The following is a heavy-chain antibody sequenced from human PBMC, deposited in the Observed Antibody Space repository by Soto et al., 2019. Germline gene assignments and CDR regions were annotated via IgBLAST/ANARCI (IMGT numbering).Heavy chain of an antibody. CDR1: GFTFRLYD. J-gene: IGHJ4*02. V-gene: IGHV3-23*01. CDR2: LSASGDRT. D-gene: IGHD1-1*01. CDR3: VPLNWNQPANFDY. Sequence: EVQLLESGGDLVQPGGYLRLSCAASGFTFRLYDMSWVRQAPGKGLEWVSSLSASGDRTDYVDSVKGRFAISRDNSKNMVYLQMSSLRSEDTAVYYCVPLNWNQPANFDYWGQGTQVTVS.